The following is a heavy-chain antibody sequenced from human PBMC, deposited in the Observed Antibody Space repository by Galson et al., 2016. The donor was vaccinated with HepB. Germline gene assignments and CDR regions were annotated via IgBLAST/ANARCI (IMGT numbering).Heavy chain of an antibody. CDR3: AKDRGFLEWLFFDSYYYYGIDD. CDR1: GFTFSSYA. D-gene: IGHD3-3*01. V-gene: IGHV3-23*01. Sequence: SLRLSCAASGFTFSSYAMSWVRQAPGKGLEWVSVISGSGGSTYYADSVKGRFTISRDNSKNTLYLQMNSLRAEDTAVYYCAKDRGFLEWLFFDSYYYYGIDDWGQGTTVNV. J-gene: IGHJ6*02. CDR2: ISGSGGST.